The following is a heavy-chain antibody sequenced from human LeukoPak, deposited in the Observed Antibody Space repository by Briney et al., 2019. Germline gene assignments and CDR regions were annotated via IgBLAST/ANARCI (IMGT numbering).Heavy chain of an antibody. J-gene: IGHJ4*02. CDR3: AIMRGYSGYGLDY. V-gene: IGHV4-31*03. D-gene: IGHD5-12*01. CDR2: IYYSGST. CDR1: GGSISSGGYY. Sequence: SETLSLTCTVAGGSISSGGYYWSWIRQHPGKGLEWIGYIYYSGSTYYNPSLKSRVTISVDTSKNQFSLKLSSVTAADTAVYYCAIMRGYSGYGLDYWGQGTLVTVSS.